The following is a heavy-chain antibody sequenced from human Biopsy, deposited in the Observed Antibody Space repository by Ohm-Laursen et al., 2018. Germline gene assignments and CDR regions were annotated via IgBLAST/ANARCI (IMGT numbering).Heavy chain of an antibody. CDR2: LSSRGSNI. Sequence: SLRLSCSASGFTFSDYYMSWIRQAPGKGLEWISYLSSRGSNIYYADSVKGRFTVSKDNAKNSLYLQMNSRRAADTAIYYCATELLPPGVGGPWLDSWGQGTPVTVSS. V-gene: IGHV3-11*04. J-gene: IGHJ5*01. CDR1: GFTFSDYY. D-gene: IGHD3-16*01. CDR3: ATELLPPGVGGPWLDS.